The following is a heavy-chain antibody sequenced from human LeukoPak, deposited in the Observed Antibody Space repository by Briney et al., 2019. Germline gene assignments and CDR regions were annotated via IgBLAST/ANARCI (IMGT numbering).Heavy chain of an antibody. CDR3: ARDLRGMAISHGAFDI. D-gene: IGHD3-9*01. CDR1: GFTFSSYS. J-gene: IGHJ3*02. V-gene: IGHV3-48*04. CDR2: ISSSSSTI. Sequence: GGSLRLSCAASGFTFSSYSMNWVRQAPGKGLEWVSYISSSSSTIYYADSVKGRFTISRDNAKNSLYLQMNSLRAEDTAVYYCARDLRGMAISHGAFDIWGQGTMVTVSS.